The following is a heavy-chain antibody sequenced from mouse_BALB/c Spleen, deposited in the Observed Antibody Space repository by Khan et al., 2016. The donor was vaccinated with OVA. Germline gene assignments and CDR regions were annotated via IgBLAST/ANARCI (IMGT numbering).Heavy chain of an antibody. CDR3: ARQGYVAWFAY. Sequence: VQLKESGPELMRPGASVKISCKASGYSFTSYYIHWVKQSHGKSLEWIGYIDPFNGGSSYNQKFKGKATLTVDKSSSTAYMHLSSLTSEDSAVYYCARQGYVAWFAYWGQGTLVAVSA. V-gene: IGHV1-31*01. J-gene: IGHJ3*01. CDR2: IDPFNGGS. D-gene: IGHD2-2*01. CDR1: GYSFTSYY.